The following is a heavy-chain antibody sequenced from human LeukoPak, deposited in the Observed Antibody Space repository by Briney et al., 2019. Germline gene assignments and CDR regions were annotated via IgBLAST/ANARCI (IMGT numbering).Heavy chain of an antibody. CDR1: GDTFSSSA. CDR2: IILPLDIT. Sequence: ASVKVSCKASGDTFSSSAISWVRQAPGQGFEWMGKIILPLDITNYAQQFQGGVTITTDKSTDTVFLELSSLRSQDTAVYYCARDVARGVSHAFDIWGQGTLVTVSS. J-gene: IGHJ3*02. D-gene: IGHD3-10*01. V-gene: IGHV1-69*04. CDR3: ARDVARGVSHAFDI.